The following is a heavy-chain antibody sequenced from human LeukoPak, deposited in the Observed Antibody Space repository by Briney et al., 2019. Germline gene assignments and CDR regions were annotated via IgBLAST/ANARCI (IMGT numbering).Heavy chain of an antibody. Sequence: GASLKISCKGSGYKFTNYWIAWVRPMPGQGLEWLGIIYPRDSDTRYSPSFQGQVSISVDTSIDTAYLQWSSVKASDTAMYYCARLLAAPYYINFWGQGTLVTVSS. V-gene: IGHV5-51*01. J-gene: IGHJ4*02. CDR1: GYKFTNYW. CDR3: ARLLAAPYYINF. D-gene: IGHD6-25*01. CDR2: IYPRDSDT.